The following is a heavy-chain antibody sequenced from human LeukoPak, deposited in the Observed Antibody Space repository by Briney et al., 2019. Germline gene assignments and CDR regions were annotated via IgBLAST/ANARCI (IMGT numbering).Heavy chain of an antibody. CDR3: ARWTTTFLDY. J-gene: IGHJ4*02. Sequence: ASVKVSCKASGYTFTSYGISWVRQAPGQGLEWMGWISAYNGNTNYAQKLQGRVTMTRDTSTSTVYMDLSSLRSEDTAVYYCARWTTTFLDYWGQGTLVTASS. V-gene: IGHV1-18*01. D-gene: IGHD1-1*01. CDR2: ISAYNGNT. CDR1: GYTFTSYG.